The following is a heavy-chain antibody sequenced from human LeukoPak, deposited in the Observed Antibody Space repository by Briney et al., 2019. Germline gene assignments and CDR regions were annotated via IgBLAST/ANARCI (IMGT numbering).Heavy chain of an antibody. Sequence: PGGSLRLSCAASGVTFSSYAMSWVRQAPGKRLEWVSGIGGSGSRTYYAHPVKGRFTISRDNSKNTLHLQMNSLTAEAPASYYCARKYGVAVYCGGLGYFEYWGQGALVTVSS. D-gene: IGHD2-21*01. CDR3: ARKYGVAVYCGGLGYFEY. J-gene: IGHJ4*02. CDR1: GVTFSSYA. CDR2: IGGSGSRT. V-gene: IGHV3-23*01.